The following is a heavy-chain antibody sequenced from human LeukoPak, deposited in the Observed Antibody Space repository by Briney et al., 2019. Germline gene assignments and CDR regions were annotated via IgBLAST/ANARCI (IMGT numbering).Heavy chain of an antibody. CDR3: AEDQVRIAVALPYYYYGMDV. CDR2: ISYDGSNK. D-gene: IGHD6-19*01. CDR1: GFTFSSYG. V-gene: IGHV3-30*18. J-gene: IGHJ6*02. Sequence: PGGSLRLSCAASGFTFSSYGMHWVRQAPGKGLEWVAVISYDGSNKYYADSVKGRFTISRDNSKNTLYLQMNSLRAEDTAVYYCAEDQVRIAVALPYYYYGMDVWGQGTTVTVSS.